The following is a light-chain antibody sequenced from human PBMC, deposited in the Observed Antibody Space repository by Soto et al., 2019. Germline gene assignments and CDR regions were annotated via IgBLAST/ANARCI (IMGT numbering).Light chain of an antibody. CDR1: GRTFNL. CDR3: CSYTDSTTVV. J-gene: IGLJ3*02. V-gene: IGLV2-23*01. CDR2: ADS. Sequence: QSALTQPASVSGAPGQSITISCTGAGRTFNLVSWYQQLPGKAPKLMIYADSQRPSGVSNRFSASKSGSTASLTISDLQVEGEADYLCCSYTDSTTVVFGGGTKLTVL.